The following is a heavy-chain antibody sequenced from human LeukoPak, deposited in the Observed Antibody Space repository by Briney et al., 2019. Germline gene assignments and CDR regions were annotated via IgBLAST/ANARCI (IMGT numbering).Heavy chain of an antibody. CDR1: GFTFSSYA. CDR3: ATGGWLVENGY. J-gene: IGHJ4*02. V-gene: IGHV3-23*01. D-gene: IGHD6-19*01. CDR2: ISGSGGGT. Sequence: GGSLRLSCAASGFTFSSYAMSWVRQAPGKGLEWVSAISGSGGGTYYADSVKGRFTISRDNSKNTLYLQMNSLRAEDTAVYYCATGGWLVENGYWGQGTLVTVSS.